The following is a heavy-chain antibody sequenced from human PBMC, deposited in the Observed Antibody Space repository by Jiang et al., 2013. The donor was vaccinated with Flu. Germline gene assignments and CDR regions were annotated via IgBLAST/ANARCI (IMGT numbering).Heavy chain of an antibody. J-gene: IGHJ2*01. V-gene: IGHV4-39*01. Sequence: LLKPSETLSLTCTVSGGSISSSSYYWGWIRQPPGKGLEWIGSIYYSGSTYYNPSLKSRVTISVDTSKNQFSLKLSSVTAADTAVYYCARPRAVAGDYWYFDLWGRGTLVTVSS. CDR3: ARPRAVAGDYWYFDL. CDR1: GGSISSSSYY. CDR2: IYYSGST. D-gene: IGHD6-19*01.